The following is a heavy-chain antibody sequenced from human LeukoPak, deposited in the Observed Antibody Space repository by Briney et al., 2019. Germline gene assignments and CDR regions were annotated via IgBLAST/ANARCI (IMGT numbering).Heavy chain of an antibody. CDR1: GFTFSSYS. CDR3: ARADYYDSSGYYYYAFDI. V-gene: IGHV3-21*01. D-gene: IGHD3-22*01. Sequence: PGGSLRLSCAASGFTFSSYSMNWVRQAPGKGLEWVSSISSSSSYIYYADSVKGRFTISRDNAKNSLYLQMNSLRAEDTAVYYCARADYYDSSGYYYYAFDIWGQGTMVTVSS. J-gene: IGHJ3*02. CDR2: ISSSSSYI.